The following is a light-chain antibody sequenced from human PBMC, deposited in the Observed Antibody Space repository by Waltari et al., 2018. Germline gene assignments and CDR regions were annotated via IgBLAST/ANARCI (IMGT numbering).Light chain of an antibody. J-gene: IGLJ3*02. CDR2: VNRDGRH. CDR3: QTGGFGIWV. CDR1: SGHSSYA. Sequence: QLMLTQSPSASASLGASVKLTCTLSSGHSSYAIAWHQQQPEKGPRYLMKVNRDGRHIKGDGIPDRFSGSSSGAERYLTISSLQSEDEADYYCQTGGFGIWVFGGGTKLTVL. V-gene: IGLV4-69*01.